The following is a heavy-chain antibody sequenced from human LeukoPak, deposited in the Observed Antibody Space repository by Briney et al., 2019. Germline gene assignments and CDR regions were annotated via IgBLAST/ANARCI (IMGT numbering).Heavy chain of an antibody. V-gene: IGHV1-2*02. Sequence: GASVKVSCKASGYTFTGHYIHWVRQAPGQGLEWMGWINPNGGGTNYAQKFQSRVTMTRDTSITTAYMELSRLRSDDTAVYYCARGGGTVFGVINDWGQGTLVTVSS. CDR3: ARGGGTVFGVIND. D-gene: IGHD3-3*01. CDR1: GYTFTGHY. CDR2: INPNGGGT. J-gene: IGHJ4*02.